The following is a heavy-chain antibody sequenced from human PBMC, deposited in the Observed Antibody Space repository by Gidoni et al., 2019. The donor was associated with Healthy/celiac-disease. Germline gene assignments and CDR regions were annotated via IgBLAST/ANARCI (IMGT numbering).Heavy chain of an antibody. J-gene: IGHJ4*02. CDR2: ISGSGGST. D-gene: IGHD3-10*01. CDR3: AKDPHYYGRGMGDY. Sequence: KGLEWVSAISGSGGSTYYADSVKGRFTISRDNSKNTLYLQMNSLRAEDTAVYYCAKDPHYYGRGMGDYWGQGTLVTVSS. V-gene: IGHV3-23*01.